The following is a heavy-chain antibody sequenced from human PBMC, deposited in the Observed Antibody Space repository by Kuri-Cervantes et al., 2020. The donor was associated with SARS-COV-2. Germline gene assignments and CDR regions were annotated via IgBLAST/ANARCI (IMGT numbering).Heavy chain of an antibody. V-gene: IGHV3-15*01. J-gene: IGHJ4*02. CDR1: GFTFSNAW. CDR3: TTVGPGCSGDTCSTTDY. CDR2: IKSKTDGGTT. D-gene: IGHD2-15*01. Sequence: GESLKISCAASGFTFSNAWMSWVRQAPGKGLEWVGRIKSKTDGGTTDYAAPVKGRFTISRDDSKNTLYLQMNSLKTEDTAVYYCTTVGPGCSGDTCSTTDYWGQGNLVTVSS.